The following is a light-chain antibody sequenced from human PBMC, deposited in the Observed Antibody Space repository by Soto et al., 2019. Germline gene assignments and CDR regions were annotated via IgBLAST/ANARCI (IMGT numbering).Light chain of an antibody. CDR1: QSISSW. CDR2: DAS. Sequence: DIQMTQSPATLSASVGDRVTITCRASQSISSWLAWYQQKPGKAPKLLIYDASSLESGVPSRFSGSGSGTEFTLTISSLQPYDLAAYFSQQDKSHSPALGQGTKVDI. CDR3: QQDKSHSPA. J-gene: IGKJ1*01. V-gene: IGKV1-5*01.